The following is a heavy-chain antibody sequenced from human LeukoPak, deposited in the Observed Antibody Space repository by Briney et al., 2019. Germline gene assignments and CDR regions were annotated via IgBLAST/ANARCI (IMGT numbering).Heavy chain of an antibody. CDR1: GYTFTIYY. V-gene: IGHV1-2*02. CDR3: ARNPPYCTSTDCYNDY. Sequence: ASVKVSCKASGYTFTIYYMHWVRRAPGQGLEWMGWINPNIGATTYAQRFQGRVTMTRDTSISTAYMELSGLTSDDTGVYYCARNPPYCTSTDCYNDYWGQGTLVTVSS. J-gene: IGHJ4*02. D-gene: IGHD2-2*02. CDR2: INPNIGAT.